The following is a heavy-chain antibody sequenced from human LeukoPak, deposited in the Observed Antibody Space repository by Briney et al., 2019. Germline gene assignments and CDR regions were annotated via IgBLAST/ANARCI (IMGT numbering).Heavy chain of an antibody. D-gene: IGHD2-21*02. CDR2: IYYSGST. V-gene: IGHV4-30-4*01. CDR1: GGSISSGDYY. J-gene: IGHJ4*02. CDR3: ARTCGGDCSNFDY. Sequence: SETLSLTCTVSGGSISSGDYYWSWIRQPPGKGLEWIGYIYYSGSTYYNPSLKSRVTISVDTSKNQFSLKPSSVTAADTAVYYCARTCGGDCSNFDYWGQGTLVTVSS.